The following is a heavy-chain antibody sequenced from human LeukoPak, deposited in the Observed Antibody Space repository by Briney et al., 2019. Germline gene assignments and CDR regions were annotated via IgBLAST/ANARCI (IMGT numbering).Heavy chain of an antibody. CDR3: ARALLWFGDPNDAFDI. J-gene: IGHJ3*02. CDR2: INHSGST. CDR1: GGSFSGYY. V-gene: IGHV4-34*01. Sequence: SETLSLTCAVYGGSFSGYYWSWIRQPPGKGLEWIGEINHSGSTNYNPSLKSRVTISVDTSKNQFSLKLSSVTAADTAVYYCARALLWFGDPNDAFDIWGQGTMVTVSS. D-gene: IGHD3-10*01.